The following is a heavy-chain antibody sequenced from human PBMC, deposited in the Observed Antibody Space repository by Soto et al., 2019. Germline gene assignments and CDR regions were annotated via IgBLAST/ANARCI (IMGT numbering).Heavy chain of an antibody. D-gene: IGHD3-16*02. CDR3: ARGYDYIWGSYPIRNYYFDY. V-gene: IGHV4-59*01. J-gene: IGHJ4*02. CDR1: GGSISSYY. Sequence: QVQLQESGPGLVKPSETLSLTCTVSGGSISSYYWSWIRQPPGKGLEWIGYIYYSGSTNYNPSLKSPVTISVDTSKNQFSLKLSSVTAADTAVYYCARGYDYIWGSYPIRNYYFDYWGQGTLVTVSS. CDR2: IYYSGST.